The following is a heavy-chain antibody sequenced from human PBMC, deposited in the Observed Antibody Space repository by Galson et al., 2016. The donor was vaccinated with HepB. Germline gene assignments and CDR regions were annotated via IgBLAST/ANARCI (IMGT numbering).Heavy chain of an antibody. Sequence: SLRLSCAASGFTFSSYSMNWVRQAPGKGPEWVSSISSSGSYIYYADSVKGRFTISRDNAKNSLYLQMNSLRAEDTAVYYCASGYSYGYFYYWGQGTLVTVSS. D-gene: IGHD5-18*01. V-gene: IGHV3-21*01. CDR1: GFTFSSYS. J-gene: IGHJ4*02. CDR2: ISSSGSYI. CDR3: ASGYSYGYFYY.